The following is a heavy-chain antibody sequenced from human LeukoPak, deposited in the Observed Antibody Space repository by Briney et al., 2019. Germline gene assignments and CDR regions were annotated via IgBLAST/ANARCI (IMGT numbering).Heavy chain of an antibody. Sequence: SETLSLTCTVSGGSISSYYWSWIRQPPGKGLEWIGYIYYSGSTNYNPSLKSRVTISVDTSKNQFSLKLSSVTAADTAVYSCARYIWRSYPTFEDYWGQGTLVTVSS. CDR3: ARYIWRSYPTFEDY. D-gene: IGHD3-16*02. J-gene: IGHJ4*02. CDR1: GGSISSYY. CDR2: IYYSGST. V-gene: IGHV4-59*01.